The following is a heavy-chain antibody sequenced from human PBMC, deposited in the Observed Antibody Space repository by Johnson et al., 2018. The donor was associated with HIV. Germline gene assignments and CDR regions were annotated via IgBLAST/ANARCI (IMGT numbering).Heavy chain of an antibody. D-gene: IGHD2-2*01. CDR3: ARAPLGYCSSSTCITDAFDV. V-gene: IGHV3-30*14. CDR1: GFTFSSYA. J-gene: IGHJ3*01. Sequence: QVQLVESGGGVVQPGRSLRLSCAASGFTFSSYAMHWVRQAPGKGLEWVAVISYDGRTDSADSVKGRFTISRDNSKNTQYLQMNSLRAEDTAVYYCARAPLGYCSSSTCITDAFDVWGQGTMVTVSS. CDR2: ISYDGRT.